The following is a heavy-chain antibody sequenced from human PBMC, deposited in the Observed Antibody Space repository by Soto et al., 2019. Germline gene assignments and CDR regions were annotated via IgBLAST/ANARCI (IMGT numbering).Heavy chain of an antibody. CDR1: GFTFSSYW. J-gene: IGHJ6*02. CDR3: ARDPNIVLVPAALRSYYYYYGMDV. D-gene: IGHD2-2*01. CDR2: IKQDGSEK. V-gene: IGHV3-7*01. Sequence: EVQLVESGGGLVQPGGSLRLSCAASGFTFSSYWMSWVRQAPGKGLEWVANIKQDGSEKYYVDSVKDRFTISRDNAKNSLYLQMNSLRAEDTAVYYCARDPNIVLVPAALRSYYYYYGMDVWGQGTTVTVSS.